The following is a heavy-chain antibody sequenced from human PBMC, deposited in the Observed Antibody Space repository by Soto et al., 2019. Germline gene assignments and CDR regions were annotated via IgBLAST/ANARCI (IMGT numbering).Heavy chain of an antibody. V-gene: IGHV3-9*01. D-gene: IGHD3-22*01. CDR3: AKGSGGYYDSSGYYFFDY. J-gene: IGHJ4*02. CDR1: GFTFDEYA. CDR2: ISWNSGST. Sequence: EVQLVESGGGLVQPGRSLRLSCAASGFTFDEYAMHWVRQAPGKGLEWVSGISWNSGSTYYADSVKGRFTISRDNSKNTLYLQMNSLRAEDTAVYYCAKGSGGYYDSSGYYFFDYWGQGTLVTVSS.